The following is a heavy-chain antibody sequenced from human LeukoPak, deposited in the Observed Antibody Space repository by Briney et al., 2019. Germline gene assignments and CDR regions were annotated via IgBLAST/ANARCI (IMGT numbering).Heavy chain of an antibody. V-gene: IGHV3-23*01. CDR1: GFILSNYS. CDR2: INGEMNFK. D-gene: IGHD1-14*01. CDR3: ARNEAGYHYYIRV. J-gene: IGHJ6*03. Sequence: GRSLRLSCAVSGFILSNYSMIWVRQPARKWLECGASINGEMNFKYDADCVRGRFTISRDKSENTLYLHMSNMRPEDTATYYCARNEAGYHYYIRVWGEGTGVSVSS.